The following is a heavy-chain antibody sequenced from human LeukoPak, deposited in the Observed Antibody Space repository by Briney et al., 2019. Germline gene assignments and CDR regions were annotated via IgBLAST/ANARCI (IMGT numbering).Heavy chain of an antibody. CDR1: GFTFSSFG. J-gene: IGHJ4*02. D-gene: IGHD4-11*01. CDR2: IWYDGGNK. V-gene: IGHV3-33*01. Sequence: GGSLRLSCAASGFTFSSFGMHWVRQAPGKGLEWVAVIWYDGGNKYYADSVKGRFTISRDNSKNTPYLQMNSLRAEDTALYYCARDETTGVLHFDYWGQGTLVTVSS. CDR3: ARDETTGVLHFDY.